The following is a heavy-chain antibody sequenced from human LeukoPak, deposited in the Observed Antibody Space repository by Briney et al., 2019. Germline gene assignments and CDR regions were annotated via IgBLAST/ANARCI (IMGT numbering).Heavy chain of an antibody. D-gene: IGHD1-1*01. CDR3: AGGPGGAFDF. Sequence: GGSLRLSCAASGFTFSSYSMNWVRQAPGKGLEWVSYISSSSSTIYYADSVKGRFTISRDNAKNSLYLQINTLRAEDTAVYYCAGGPGGAFDFWGQGAMVTVSS. J-gene: IGHJ3*01. V-gene: IGHV3-48*01. CDR2: ISSSSSTI. CDR1: GFTFSSYS.